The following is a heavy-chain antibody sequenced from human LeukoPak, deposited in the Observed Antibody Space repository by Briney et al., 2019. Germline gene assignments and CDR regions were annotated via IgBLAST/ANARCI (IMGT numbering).Heavy chain of an antibody. D-gene: IGHD1-26*01. CDR1: GFTFSDYW. CDR3: ARGGGDY. CDR2: IKQDGSDK. Sequence: GGSLRLSCVASGFTFSDYWMTWIRQAPGKGLEWVANIKQDGSDKKYVDSVKGRFTISRDNAKNSLYLQMDSLRDEDTAVYYCARGGGDYWGQGTLVTVTS. J-gene: IGHJ4*02. V-gene: IGHV3-7*01.